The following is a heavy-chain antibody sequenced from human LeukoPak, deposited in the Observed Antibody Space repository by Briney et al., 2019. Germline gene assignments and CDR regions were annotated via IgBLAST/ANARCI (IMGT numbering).Heavy chain of an antibody. CDR3: ARDLTPYGSGNPRS. CDR2: ISSSSSSYI. D-gene: IGHD3-10*01. Sequence: GGSLRLSCAASGFTFSSYSMNWVRQAPGKGLEWVSSISSSSSSYIHYADSVKGRFTISRDNAKNSLYLQMNSLRAEDTAVYYCARDLTPYGSGNPRSWGQGTLVTVSS. V-gene: IGHV3-21*01. CDR1: GFTFSSYS. J-gene: IGHJ5*02.